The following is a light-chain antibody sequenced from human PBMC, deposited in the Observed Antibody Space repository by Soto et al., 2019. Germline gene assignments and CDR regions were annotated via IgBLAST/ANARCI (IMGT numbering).Light chain of an antibody. CDR2: AAS. CDR1: QDIRNF. J-gene: IGKJ3*01. V-gene: IGKV1-27*01. CDR3: QKYSSVPV. Sequence: DIQMTQSPMSLSASVGDRVTITCRASQDIRNFVAWYQQKPGQAPKLLIYAASTLQSGVPSRFSGSGSGTDFTLTINSLQPGDVATYSCQKYSSVPVFGPGTKVEIK.